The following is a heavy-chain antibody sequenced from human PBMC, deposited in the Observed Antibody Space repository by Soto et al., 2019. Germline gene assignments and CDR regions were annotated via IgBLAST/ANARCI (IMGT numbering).Heavy chain of an antibody. V-gene: IGHV1-18*04. D-gene: IGHD3-10*01. J-gene: IGHJ3*02. CDR1: GYTFTSYG. Sequence: ASVKVSFKASGYTFTSYGISWVRQAPGQGLEWMGWISAYNGNTNYAQKLQGRVTMTTDTSTSTAYMELRSLRSDDTAVYYCARDISREVLWFGESHDAFDIWGQGTMVTVSS. CDR3: ARDISREVLWFGESHDAFDI. CDR2: ISAYNGNT.